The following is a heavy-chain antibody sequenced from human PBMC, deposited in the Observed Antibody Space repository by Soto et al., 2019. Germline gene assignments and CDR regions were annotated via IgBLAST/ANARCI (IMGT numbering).Heavy chain of an antibody. CDR2: INPKSGST. Sequence: ASVKVSCKTSGYTFVDYYIHWVRQAPGQGLDWLGWINPKSGSTNYAQDFQGRVTITRETSISTVFLEMSSVRSDDTAVYFCTRDNGLDFGSGSPTPGEDHWGQGTQVTVSS. CDR3: TRDNGLDFGSGSPTPGEDH. J-gene: IGHJ4*02. V-gene: IGHV1-2*02. CDR1: GYTFVDYY. D-gene: IGHD3-10*01.